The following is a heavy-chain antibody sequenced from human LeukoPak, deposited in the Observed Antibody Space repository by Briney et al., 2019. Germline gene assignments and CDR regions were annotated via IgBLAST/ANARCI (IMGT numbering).Heavy chain of an antibody. J-gene: IGHJ6*03. CDR1: GGSISTYF. CDR2: SHYTGSA. CDR3: ARTSASYYYYMDV. D-gene: IGHD3-3*01. V-gene: IGHV4-59*01. Sequence: SETLSLTCTISGGSISTYFWSWIRQSPGKGLEWIGYSHYTGSANYKPSLKSRVTISLDKSRKQVSLNLNSVTAADTAVYYCARTSASYYYYMDVWGKGTAVTISS.